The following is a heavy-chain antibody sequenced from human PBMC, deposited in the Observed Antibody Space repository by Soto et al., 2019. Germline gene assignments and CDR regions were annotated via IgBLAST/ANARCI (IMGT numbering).Heavy chain of an antibody. J-gene: IGHJ3*02. D-gene: IGHD6-19*01. CDR2: IWYDGSNK. CDR3: AREQWRRGAFDI. V-gene: IGHV3-33*01. CDR1: GFTFSSYG. Sequence: HPGGSLRLSCAASGFTFSSYGMHWVRQAPGKGLEWVAVIWYDGSNKYYADSVKGRFTISRDNSKNTLYLQMNSLRAEDTAVYYCAREQWRRGAFDIWGQGTMVTVSS.